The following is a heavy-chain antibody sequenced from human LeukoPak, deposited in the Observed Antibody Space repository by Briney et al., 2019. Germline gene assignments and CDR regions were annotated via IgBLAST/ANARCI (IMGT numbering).Heavy chain of an antibody. CDR1: GFTFSSYW. CDR2: INSDGSST. J-gene: IGHJ6*02. V-gene: IGHV3-74*01. D-gene: IGHD3-10*01. CDR3: ARVTYYYGSGSRYGMDV. Sequence: GGSLRLSCAASGFTFSSYWMHWVRRAPGKGLVWVSRINSDGSSTSYADSVKGRFTISRDNAKNSLYLQMNSLRAEDTAVYYCARVTYYYGSGSRYGMDVWGQGTTVTASS.